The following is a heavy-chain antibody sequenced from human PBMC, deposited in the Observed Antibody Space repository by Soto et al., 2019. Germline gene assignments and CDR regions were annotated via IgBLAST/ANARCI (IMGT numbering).Heavy chain of an antibody. CDR1: GGTFSSYA. CDR3: ASTIFGVVIQGSYYYYGMDV. V-gene: IGHV1-69*13. CDR2: IIPIFGTA. Sequence: ASVKVSCKASGGTFSSYAISWVRQAPGQGLEWMGGIIPIFGTANYAQKFQGRVTITADESTSTACMELSSLRSEDTAVYYCASTIFGVVIQGSYYYYGMDVWGQGTTVTVSS. J-gene: IGHJ6*02. D-gene: IGHD3-3*01.